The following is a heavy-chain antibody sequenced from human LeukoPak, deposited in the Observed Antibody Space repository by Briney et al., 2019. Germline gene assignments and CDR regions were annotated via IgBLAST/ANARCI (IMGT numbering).Heavy chain of an antibody. CDR1: GLTFSSCE. V-gene: IGHV3-48*03. Sequence: PGGSLRLSCAASGLTFSSCEMNWVRQAPGEGLEWVSYISPTSATIYYADSVKGRFTISRDNAKNSVYLQMNSLRAKDTAVYFCVRARRGLDYWGQGTLVTVAS. CDR3: VRARRGLDY. J-gene: IGHJ4*02. D-gene: IGHD3-10*01. CDR2: ISPTSATI.